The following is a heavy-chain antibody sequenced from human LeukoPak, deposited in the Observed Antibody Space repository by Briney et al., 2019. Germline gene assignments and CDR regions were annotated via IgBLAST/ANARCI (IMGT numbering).Heavy chain of an antibody. J-gene: IGHJ6*02. D-gene: IGHD6-19*01. CDR2: INPNSGGT. V-gene: IGHV1-2*04. CDR3: ARDLGEPSGLYGRDYYYGMDV. Sequence: ASVKVSCKASGYTFTGYYMHWVRQAPGQGLEWMGWINPNSGGTNYAQKFQGWVTMTRDTSISTAYMELSRLRSDDTAVYYCARDLGEPSGLYGRDYYYGMDVWGQGTTVTVSS. CDR1: GYTFTGYY.